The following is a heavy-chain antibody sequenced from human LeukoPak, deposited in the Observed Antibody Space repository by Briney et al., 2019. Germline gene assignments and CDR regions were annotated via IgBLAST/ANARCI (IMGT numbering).Heavy chain of an antibody. Sequence: SETLSLTCTVSGGSISSYYWSWIRQPPGKGLEWIGYIYYSGSTNYNPSLKSRVTISADTSKNQFSLKLSSVTAADTAVYYCAREGAAAGTDNWFDPWGQGTLVTVSS. CDR1: GGSISSYY. CDR3: AREGAAAGTDNWFDP. CDR2: IYYSGST. D-gene: IGHD6-13*01. V-gene: IGHV4-59*01. J-gene: IGHJ5*02.